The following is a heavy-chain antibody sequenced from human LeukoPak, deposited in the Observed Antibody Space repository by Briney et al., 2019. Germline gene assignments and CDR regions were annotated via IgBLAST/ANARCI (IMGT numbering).Heavy chain of an antibody. Sequence: PSETLSLTCTVSGGSISSSSYYRGWIRQPPGKGLEWIGSIYYSVSTYYNPSLKSRVTISVDRSKNQFSLKLSSVTAADTAVYYCARLYYDSRGYYWFDRWGQGTLVTVSS. J-gene: IGHJ5*02. CDR1: GGSISSSSYY. CDR2: IYYSVST. CDR3: ARLYYDSRGYYWFDR. D-gene: IGHD3-22*01. V-gene: IGHV4-39*01.